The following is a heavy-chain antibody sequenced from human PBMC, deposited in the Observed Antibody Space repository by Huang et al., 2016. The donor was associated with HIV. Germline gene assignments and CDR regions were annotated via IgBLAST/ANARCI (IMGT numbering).Heavy chain of an antibody. CDR1: GYSFSSYW. Sequence: VQLVQSGAEVKKPGESLKISCKGSGYSFSSYWIAWVRQMPGKGLEWRGIIFSDDSDNTYSPAFEGQVTISADKSIGTAYLQWSSLKASDTAMYYCARRFSSSSGYFDYWGQGSLVTVSS. D-gene: IGHD6-6*01. V-gene: IGHV5-51*01. CDR3: ARRFSSSSGYFDY. J-gene: IGHJ4*02. CDR2: IFSDDSDN.